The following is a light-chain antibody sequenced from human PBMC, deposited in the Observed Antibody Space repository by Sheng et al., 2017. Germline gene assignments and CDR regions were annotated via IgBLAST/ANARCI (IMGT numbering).Light chain of an antibody. CDR1: QSLVHSNGYNY. CDR2: LGS. V-gene: IGKV2-28*01. CDR3: MQALQTPWT. Sequence: DIVMTQSPLSLPVTPGEPASISCRSSQSLVHSNGYNYVDWFLQKPGQSPQLLIYLGSNRASGVPDRFSGSGSGVDFTLKISRVEAEDVGIYYCMQALQTPWTFGQGTKVEIK. J-gene: IGKJ1*01.